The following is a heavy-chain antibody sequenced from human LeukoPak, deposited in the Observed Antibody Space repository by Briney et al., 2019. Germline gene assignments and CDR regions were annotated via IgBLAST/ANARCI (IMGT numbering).Heavy chain of an antibody. CDR1: GGSISSYY. D-gene: IGHD2-2*01. CDR3: ARGSSDIVVVPAAFRGAFDI. V-gene: IGHV4-59*01. Sequence: SETLSLTCTVSGGSISSYYWSWIRQPPGKGLEWIGYIYYSGSTNYNPSPKSRVTISVDTSKNQFSLKLSSVTAADTAVYYCARGSSDIVVVPAAFRGAFDIWGQGTMVTVSS. CDR2: IYYSGST. J-gene: IGHJ3*02.